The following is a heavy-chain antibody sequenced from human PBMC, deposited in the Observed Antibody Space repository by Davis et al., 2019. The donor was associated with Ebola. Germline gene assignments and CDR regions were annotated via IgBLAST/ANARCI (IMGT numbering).Heavy chain of an antibody. CDR3: ARVRAIFGMVRP. Sequence: SETLSLTCAVYGGSFSGYYWSWIRQPPGKGLEWIGEINHSGSTNYNPSLKSRVTISVDTSKNQFSLKLSSVTAADTAVYYCARVRAIFGMVRPWGQGTLVTVSS. D-gene: IGHD3-3*01. J-gene: IGHJ4*02. V-gene: IGHV4-34*01. CDR2: INHSGST. CDR1: GGSFSGYY.